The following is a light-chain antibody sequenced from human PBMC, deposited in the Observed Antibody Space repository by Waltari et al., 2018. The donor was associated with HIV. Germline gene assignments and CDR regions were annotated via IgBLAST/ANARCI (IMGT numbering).Light chain of an antibody. CDR3: RAWGSNTAV. V-gene: IGLV3-1*01. J-gene: IGLJ2*01. CDR2: EDK. Sequence: SYELTQPPSVSVSPGQTASVTCSADKLGDKYVSWYQQKPGQSPVVVIYEDKKRPSGIPERFSSSNSGNTATLTISGTQAMDEADYYCRAWGSNTAVFGGGTKLTVL. CDR1: KLGDKY.